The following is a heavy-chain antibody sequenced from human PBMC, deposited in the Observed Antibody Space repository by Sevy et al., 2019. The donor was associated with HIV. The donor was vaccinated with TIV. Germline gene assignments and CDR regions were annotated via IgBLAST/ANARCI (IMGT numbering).Heavy chain of an antibody. J-gene: IGHJ6*02. Sequence: SETLSLTCTVSGGSISSYYWSWIRQPPGKGLEWIGYIYYSESTNYNPSLKSRVTISVDTSKNQFSLKLSSVTAADTAVYYCARWAVGGDFRPRQGYYYGMDVWGQGTTVTVSS. V-gene: IGHV4-59*01. CDR1: GGSISSYY. D-gene: IGHD2-21*02. CDR3: ARWAVGGDFRPRQGYYYGMDV. CDR2: IYYSEST.